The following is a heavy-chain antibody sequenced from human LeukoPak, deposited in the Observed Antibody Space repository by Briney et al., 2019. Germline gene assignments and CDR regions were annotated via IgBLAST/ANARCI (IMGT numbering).Heavy chain of an antibody. V-gene: IGHV3-11*01. CDR1: GFTFSDYY. J-gene: IGHJ3*02. CDR3: ARARAGRWLQRAFDI. Sequence: PGGSLRLSCAASGFTFSDYYMSWIRQAPGKGLEWVSYISSSGSTIYYADSVKGRFTISRDNAKNSLCLQMNSLRAEDTAVYYCARARAGRWLQRAFDIWGQGTMVTVSS. D-gene: IGHD5-24*01. CDR2: ISSSGSTI.